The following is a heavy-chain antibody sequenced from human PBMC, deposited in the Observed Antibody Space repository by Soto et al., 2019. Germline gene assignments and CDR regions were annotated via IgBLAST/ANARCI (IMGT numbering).Heavy chain of an antibody. CDR3: ARTHPPIVVVPAACDY. CDR1: GSTFSSYS. D-gene: IGHD2-2*01. V-gene: IGHV3-21*01. J-gene: IGHJ4*02. CDR2: ISSSSSYI. Sequence: GGSLRLSCAASGSTFSSYSMNWVRQAPGKGLEWVSSISSSSSYIYYADSVEGRFTISRDNAKNSLYLQMNSLRAEDTAVYYCARTHPPIVVVPAACDYWGQGTLVTVSS.